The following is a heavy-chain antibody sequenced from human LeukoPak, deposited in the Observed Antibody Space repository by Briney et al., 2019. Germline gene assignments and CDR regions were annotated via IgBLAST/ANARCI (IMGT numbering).Heavy chain of an antibody. J-gene: IGHJ4*02. Sequence: GGSLRLSCAASGFTFSSYGMTWVRQAPGKGLEWVSYISSSSSTIYYADSVKGRFTISRDNAKNSLYLQLNSLRAEDTAVYYCARGATIEDYWGQGTLVTVSS. D-gene: IGHD1-26*01. CDR3: ARGATIEDY. CDR1: GFTFSSYG. CDR2: ISSSSSTI. V-gene: IGHV3-48*01.